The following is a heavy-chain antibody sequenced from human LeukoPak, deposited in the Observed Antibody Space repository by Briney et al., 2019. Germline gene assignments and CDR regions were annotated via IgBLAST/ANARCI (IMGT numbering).Heavy chain of an antibody. CDR3: ARVGPATLKPYYFDY. CDR2: IYTSGST. Sequence: SETLSLTCTVSGGSINSDYWSWIRQPAGKGLEWIGRIYTSGSTNYNPSLKSRVTMSVDTSKNQFSLKLSSVTAADTAVYYCARVGPATLKPYYFDYWGQGTLVTVSS. CDR1: GGSINSDY. D-gene: IGHD3/OR15-3a*01. V-gene: IGHV4-4*07. J-gene: IGHJ4*02.